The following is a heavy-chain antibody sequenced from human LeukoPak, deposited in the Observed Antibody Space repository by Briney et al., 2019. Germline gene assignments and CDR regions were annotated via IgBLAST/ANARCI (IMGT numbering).Heavy chain of an antibody. CDR1: GGSISSYY. V-gene: IGHV4-59*01. D-gene: IGHD6-19*01. CDR2: IYYSGST. J-gene: IGHJ4*02. CDR3: ARSSGWYQNYFDY. Sequence: PSETLSLTCTVSGGSISSYYWSWIRQPPGKGLEWLGYIYYSGSTNYNPSLKSRVTISVDTSKNQFSLKLSSVTAADTAVYYCARSSGWYQNYFDYWGQGTLVTVSS.